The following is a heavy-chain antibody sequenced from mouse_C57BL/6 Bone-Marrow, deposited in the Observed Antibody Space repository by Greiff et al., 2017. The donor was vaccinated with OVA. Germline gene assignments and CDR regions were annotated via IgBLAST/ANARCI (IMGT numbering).Heavy chain of an antibody. D-gene: IGHD1-1*02. CDR2: IDPENGDT. CDR3: TLWSQRFDY. J-gene: IGHJ2*01. V-gene: IGHV14-4*01. CDR1: GFNIKDDY. Sequence: VQLQQSGAELVRPGASVKLSCTASGFNIKDDYMHWVKQRPEQGLEWIGWIDPENGDTEYASKFQGKATITADTSSNTAYLQLSSLTSEDTAVYYCTLWSQRFDYWGQGTTLTVSS.